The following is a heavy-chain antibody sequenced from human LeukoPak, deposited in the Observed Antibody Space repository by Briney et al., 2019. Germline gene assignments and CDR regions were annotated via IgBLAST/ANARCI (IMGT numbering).Heavy chain of an antibody. V-gene: IGHV4-39*01. J-gene: IGHJ5*02. CDR2: IYYSGST. CDR1: GGSISSSSYY. CDR3: ARHPITMVRGVLKGDWFDP. D-gene: IGHD3-10*01. Sequence: SETLSLTCTVSGGSISSSSYYWGWLRQPPGKGLEWIGSIYYSGSTYYNPSLKSRVTISVDTSKNQFSLKMSSVTAADTAVYYCARHPITMVRGVLKGDWFDPWGQGTLVTVSS.